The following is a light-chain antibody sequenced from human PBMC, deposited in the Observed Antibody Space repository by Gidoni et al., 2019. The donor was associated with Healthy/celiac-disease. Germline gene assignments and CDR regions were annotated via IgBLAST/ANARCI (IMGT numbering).Light chain of an antibody. Sequence: DIQMTQSPSSLSASVGDRVTITCQASQDINNYLNWYQQKPGKAPKLLIYDASNLETGVPSRFSGSGSGTDFTFTISSLQAEDIATYYCQQYDNLPLTFXGXTKVEIK. CDR3: QQYDNLPLT. V-gene: IGKV1-33*01. CDR2: DAS. J-gene: IGKJ4*01. CDR1: QDINNY.